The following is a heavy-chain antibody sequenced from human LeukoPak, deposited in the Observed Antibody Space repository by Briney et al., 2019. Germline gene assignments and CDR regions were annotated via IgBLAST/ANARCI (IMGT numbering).Heavy chain of an antibody. CDR3: ARARPYCSSTSCSDYYYYYGIDV. J-gene: IGHJ6*02. CDR1: GGSISSYY. Sequence: SETLSLTCTVSGGSISSYYWSWIRQPAGKGLEWIGRIYTSGSTNYNPSLKSRVTMSVDTSKNQFSLKLSSVTAADTAVYYCARARPYCSSTSCSDYYYYYGIDVWGQGTTVTVSS. V-gene: IGHV4-4*07. CDR2: IYTSGST. D-gene: IGHD2-2*01.